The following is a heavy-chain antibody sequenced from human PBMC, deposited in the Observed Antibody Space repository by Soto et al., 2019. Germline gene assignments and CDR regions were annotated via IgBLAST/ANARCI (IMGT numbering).Heavy chain of an antibody. CDR3: ANDFWSGYYYYGMDV. D-gene: IGHD3-3*01. Sequence: GGSLRLSCAASGFTFSSYAMSWVRQAPGKGLEWVSAISGSGGSTYYADSVKGRFTISRDNSKNTLYLQMNSLIAEDTAVYCCANDFWSGYYYYGMDVWGQGTTVTVSS. CDR2: ISGSGGST. V-gene: IGHV3-23*01. J-gene: IGHJ6*02. CDR1: GFTFSSYA.